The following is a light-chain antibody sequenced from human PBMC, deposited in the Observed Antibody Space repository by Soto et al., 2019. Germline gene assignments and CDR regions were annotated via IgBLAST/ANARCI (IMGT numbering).Light chain of an antibody. CDR1: QGISKW. Sequence: DIYMTQSPSTLSASVGDRVTITCRASQGISKWLAWHQQKPGKAPKLLIYAASSLESGVPSRFRGSGSGTEFTLTISSLQPDDFATYYCQQYESYSPWTFGQGTKVEGK. J-gene: IGKJ1*01. V-gene: IGKV1-5*01. CDR3: QQYESYSPWT. CDR2: AAS.